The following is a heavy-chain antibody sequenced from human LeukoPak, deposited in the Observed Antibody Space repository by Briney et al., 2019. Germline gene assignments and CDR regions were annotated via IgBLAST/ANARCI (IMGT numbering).Heavy chain of an antibody. CDR3: ARQGDSRGYSTLDY. V-gene: IGHV4-39*01. Sequence: PSETLSLTYTVSGDSISSSLYYWGWIRQPPGRGLEWIGTIYYSETTYYNPSLKSRVTISVDTSKNQFALNLSSVTAADTAVYYCARQGDSRGYSTLDYWGQGTLVTVSS. D-gene: IGHD3-22*01. CDR1: GDSISSSLYY. CDR2: IYYSETT. J-gene: IGHJ4*02.